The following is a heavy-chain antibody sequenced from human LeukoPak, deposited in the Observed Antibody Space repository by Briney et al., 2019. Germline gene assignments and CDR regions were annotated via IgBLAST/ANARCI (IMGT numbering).Heavy chain of an antibody. CDR2: IHYGGST. V-gene: IGHV4-39*01. J-gene: IGHJ4*02. Sequence: SETLSLTCTVSGGSISSSSYYWGWIRQPPGKGLEWIGSIHYGGSTSYTPSLKSRVTISVDTSKNQFSLKLSSVTAADTAVYYCARHDCSRTSCQPNRRYFDYWGQGTLVTVSP. CDR1: GGSISSSSYY. D-gene: IGHD2-2*01. CDR3: ARHDCSRTSCQPNRRYFDY.